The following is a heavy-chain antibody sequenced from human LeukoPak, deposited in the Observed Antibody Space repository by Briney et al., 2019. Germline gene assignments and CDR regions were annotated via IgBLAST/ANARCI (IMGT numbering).Heavy chain of an antibody. J-gene: IGHJ4*02. CDR2: ISYDGRNK. CDR3: AKDQGSGYYYALEY. V-gene: IGHV3-30*04. D-gene: IGHD3-22*01. Sequence: PGRSLRLSCAASGFTFSNYAVHWVRQAPGKGLEWVAVISYDGRNKYYVDSVKGRFTISRDNSKNTLYLQMNSLRAEDTAVYYCAKDQGSGYYYALEYWGQGTLVTVSS. CDR1: GFTFSNYA.